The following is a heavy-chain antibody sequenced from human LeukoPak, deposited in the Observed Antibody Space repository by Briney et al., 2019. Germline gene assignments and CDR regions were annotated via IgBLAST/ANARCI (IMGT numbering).Heavy chain of an antibody. CDR2: IYSGGST. CDR1: GFTVSSNY. CDR3: ARGSGYYRYYFDY. V-gene: IGHV3-53*01. J-gene: IGHJ4*02. Sequence: SGGSLRLSCAASGFTVSSNYKSWVRQAPGKGLEWVSVIYSGGSTHYADSVKGRFTISRDNSKNTLYLQMNSLRAEDTAVYYCARGSGYYRYYFDYWGQGTLVTVSS. D-gene: IGHD3-22*01.